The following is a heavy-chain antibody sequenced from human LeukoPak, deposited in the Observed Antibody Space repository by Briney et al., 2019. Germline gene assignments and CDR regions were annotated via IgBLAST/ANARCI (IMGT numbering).Heavy chain of an antibody. J-gene: IGHJ3*02. V-gene: IGHV3-23*01. CDR2: IGGGEP. CDR3: AKDSWSHNGIYDPFDI. D-gene: IGHD2-8*01. CDR1: GFTFSNFA. Sequence: GGSLRLSCAASGFTFSNFAMSWVRQAPGKGPEWVSVIGGGEPYYTDSVKGRFIISRDNSKNTISLQMNSLRPEDTAVYYCAKDSWSHNGIYDPFDIWGQGTVVTVPS.